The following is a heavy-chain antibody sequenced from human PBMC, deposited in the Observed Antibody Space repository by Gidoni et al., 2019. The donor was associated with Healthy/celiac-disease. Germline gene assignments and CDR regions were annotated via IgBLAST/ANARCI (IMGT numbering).Heavy chain of an antibody. D-gene: IGHD3-22*01. CDR2: ICYDVSNK. CDR3: ARDDSSGYYYDYFDY. V-gene: IGHV3-33*01. J-gene: IGHJ4*02. CDR1: GFTFSRYG. Sequence: QVQLVESGGGVVQPGRSLRLPCAASGFTFSRYGIHWVRQAPGKGLEWVAVICYDVSNKYSADSVKGRFTISRDNSKNTLYLQMNSLRAEDTAVYYCARDDSSGYYYDYFDYWGQGTLVTVSS.